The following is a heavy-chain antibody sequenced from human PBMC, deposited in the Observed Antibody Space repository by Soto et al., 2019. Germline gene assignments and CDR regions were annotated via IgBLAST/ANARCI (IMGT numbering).Heavy chain of an antibody. Sequence: PSETLSLTCTVSGGSISSYYGSWIRQPPGKGLEWIGYIYYSGSTNYNPSLKSRVTISVDTSKNQFSLKLSSVTAADTAVYYCARYRSGYQLYNWFDPWGQGTLVTVSS. D-gene: IGHD3-3*01. V-gene: IGHV4-59*01. CDR1: GGSISSYY. J-gene: IGHJ5*02. CDR3: ARYRSGYQLYNWFDP. CDR2: IYYSGST.